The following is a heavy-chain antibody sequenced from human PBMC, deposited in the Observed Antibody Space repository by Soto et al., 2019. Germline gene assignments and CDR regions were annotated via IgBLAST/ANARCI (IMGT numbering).Heavy chain of an antibody. V-gene: IGHV3-48*01. CDR1: GFTFSSYS. CDR3: ARGDTTMITEHVDNAV. Sequence: GGSPRLSCAASGFTFSSYSMNWVRQAPGKGLEWVSYISSSSSTIYYADSVKGRFTISRDNAKNTLYLQMNSLRAEDTAVYYCARGDTTMITEHVDNAVWAQGSTETLSS. D-gene: IGHD5-18*01. J-gene: IGHJ6*01. CDR2: ISSSSSTI.